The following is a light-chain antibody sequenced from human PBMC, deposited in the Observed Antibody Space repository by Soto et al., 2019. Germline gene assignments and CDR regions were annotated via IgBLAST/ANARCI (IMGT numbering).Light chain of an antibody. J-gene: IGLJ2*01. Sequence: QSVLTQPPSASGTPGKRVTLSCSGSSANIGSNTVNWYQQLPGTAPKLLIYSNNQRPSGVPDRFSGSKSGTSASLAISGLPAEAEADYYGAAWDDSLNGVVFGGGTKRTVL. CDR2: SNN. CDR1: SANIGSNT. V-gene: IGLV1-44*01. CDR3: AAWDDSLNGVV.